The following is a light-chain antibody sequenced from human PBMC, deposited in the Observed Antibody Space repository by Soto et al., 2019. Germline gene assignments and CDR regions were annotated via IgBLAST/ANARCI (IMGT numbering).Light chain of an antibody. V-gene: IGKV1-5*03. Sequence: IQLTQSPSSLSTSVRDRVTITCRASQGISSYLAWYQQKPGKAPKLLIYKASTLKSGVPSRFSGSGSGTEFTLTISSLQPDDFATYYCQHYNSYSEAFGQGTKV. CDR3: QHYNSYSEA. J-gene: IGKJ1*01. CDR1: QGISSY. CDR2: KAS.